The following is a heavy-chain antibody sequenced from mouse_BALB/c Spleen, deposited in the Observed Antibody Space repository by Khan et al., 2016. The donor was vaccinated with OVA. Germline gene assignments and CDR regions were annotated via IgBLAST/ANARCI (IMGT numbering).Heavy chain of an antibody. CDR2: LSDGGTYI. V-gene: IGHV5-4*02. Sequence: EVELVASGGGLVKPGGSLKLSCAASGFTFSDYYMYWVRQTPEKRLEWVATLSDGGTYIYYPDNVKGRFTISRDHAKNTLSLQLSSLQSEDTAMYYCTGGYDGDPFAYWGQGTLVTVSA. D-gene: IGHD2-13*01. CDR3: TGGYDGDPFAY. CDR1: GFTFSDYY. J-gene: IGHJ3*01.